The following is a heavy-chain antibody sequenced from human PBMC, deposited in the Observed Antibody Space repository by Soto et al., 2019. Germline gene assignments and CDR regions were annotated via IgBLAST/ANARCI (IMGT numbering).Heavy chain of an antibody. CDR2: INHSGST. CDR3: ARGLQLWFQPYYYGMDV. J-gene: IGHJ6*02. CDR1: GGSFSGYY. D-gene: IGHD5-18*01. Sequence: SETLSLTCAVYGGSFSGYYWSWIRQPPGKGLEWIGEINHSGSTNYNPSLKSRVTISVDTSKNQFSLKLSSVTAADTAVYYCARGLQLWFQPYYYGMDVWGQGTTVT. V-gene: IGHV4-34*01.